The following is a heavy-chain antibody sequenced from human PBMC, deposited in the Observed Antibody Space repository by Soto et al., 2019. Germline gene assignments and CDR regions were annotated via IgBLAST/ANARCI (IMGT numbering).Heavy chain of an antibody. V-gene: IGHV3-30*18. D-gene: IGHD3-3*01. J-gene: IGHJ6*02. CDR1: GFTFSSYG. Sequence: QVQLVESGGGVVQPGRSLRLSCAASGFTFSSYGMHWVRQAPGKGLEWVAVISYDGSNKYYADSVKGRFTISRDNSKNTLYLQMNSLRAEDTAVYYCAKDYHDFWSGYYYYYYGMDVWGQGTTVTVSS. CDR2: ISYDGSNK. CDR3: AKDYHDFWSGYYYYYYGMDV.